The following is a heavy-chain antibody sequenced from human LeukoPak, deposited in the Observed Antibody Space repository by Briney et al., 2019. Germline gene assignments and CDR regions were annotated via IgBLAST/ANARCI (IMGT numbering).Heavy chain of an antibody. CDR1: GYTFTGYY. D-gene: IGHD2-2*01. Sequence: ASVKVSCKASGYTFTGYYMHWVRQAPGQGLEWMGWINPNSGGTNYAQKFQGRVTMTRDTSISTAYMELSRLRSDDTAVYYCARDRRAGHCSSTSGYLNWFDPWGQGTLVTVSS. CDR3: ARDRRAGHCSSTSGYLNWFDP. J-gene: IGHJ5*02. CDR2: INPNSGGT. V-gene: IGHV1-2*02.